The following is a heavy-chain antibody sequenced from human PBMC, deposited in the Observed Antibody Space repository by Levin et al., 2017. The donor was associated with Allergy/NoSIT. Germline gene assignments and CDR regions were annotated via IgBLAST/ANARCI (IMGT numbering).Heavy chain of an antibody. CDR2: IIPIFGTA. CDR3: ASQRDYYGSGSYSLYSWFDP. Sequence: SVKVSCKASGGTFSSYAISWVRQAPGQGLEWMGGIIPIFGTANYAQKFQGRVTITADESTSTAYMELSSLRSEDTAVYYCASQRDYYGSGSYSLYSWFDPWGQGTLVTVSS. D-gene: IGHD3-10*01. CDR1: GGTFSSYA. J-gene: IGHJ5*02. V-gene: IGHV1-69*13.